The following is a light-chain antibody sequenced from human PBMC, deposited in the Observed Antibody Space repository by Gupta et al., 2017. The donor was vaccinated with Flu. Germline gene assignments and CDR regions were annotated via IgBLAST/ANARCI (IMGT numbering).Light chain of an antibody. V-gene: IGKV1-9*01. CDR2: AVS. Sequence: PSFLSASVGDRVSMTCLSRQEIRNYLAWYQQNVGEGAKLLIYAVSRVQCVVPSRFRGSGSGTEFTLTVSCRQPEDFGIYYCQHRDPFPVTFGRRTKVEIK. CDR1: QEIRNY. J-gene: IGKJ4*01. CDR3: QHRDPFPVT.